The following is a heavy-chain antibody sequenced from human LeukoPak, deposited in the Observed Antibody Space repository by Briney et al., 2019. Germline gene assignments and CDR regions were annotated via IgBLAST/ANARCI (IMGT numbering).Heavy chain of an antibody. CDR3: ARTTGYSSGWTLSTFYFDY. CDR1: GFSLSTSGMC. D-gene: IGHD6-19*01. V-gene: IGHV2-70*11. J-gene: IGHJ4*02. Sequence: SGPTLVNPTQTLTLTYTFSGFSLSTSGMCVSWIRQPPGKALEWLARIDWDDDKYYSTSLKTSLTISKDTSKNQVVLTMTNMDPVDTATYYCARTTGYSSGWTLSTFYFDYWGQGTLVTVSS. CDR2: IDWDDDK.